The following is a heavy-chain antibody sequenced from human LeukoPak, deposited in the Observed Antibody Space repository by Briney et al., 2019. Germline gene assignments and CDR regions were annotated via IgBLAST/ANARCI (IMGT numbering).Heavy chain of an antibody. Sequence: GGSLRLSCAASGFSFSNSAMNWVRQAPGKGLEWVSGISGSADTTYYADSVRGRFTISRDNSKNTLYLQMNSLRAEDTAVYYCAKDRWRTTTSAFDYWGQGTLVTVSS. CDR1: GFSFSNSA. J-gene: IGHJ4*02. V-gene: IGHV3-23*01. CDR3: AKDRWRTTTSAFDY. D-gene: IGHD2/OR15-2a*01. CDR2: ISGSADTT.